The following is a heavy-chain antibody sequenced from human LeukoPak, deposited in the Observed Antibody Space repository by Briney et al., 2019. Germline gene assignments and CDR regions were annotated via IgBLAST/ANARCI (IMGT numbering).Heavy chain of an antibody. V-gene: IGHV4-59*08. CDR3: ARHSHESSEY. J-gene: IGHJ4*02. CDR1: GGSISSYY. CDR2: IYYSGCT. Sequence: SGTLSPTCTVSGGSISSYYWSWIRQPPGKGLEWIGYIYYSGCTNYNPSLKSRVTISVDTSENQFSLKLSSVTAADTAVYYCARHSHESSEYWGQGTLVTVCS.